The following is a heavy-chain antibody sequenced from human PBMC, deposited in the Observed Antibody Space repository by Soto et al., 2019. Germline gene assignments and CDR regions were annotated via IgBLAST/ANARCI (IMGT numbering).Heavy chain of an antibody. Sequence: SETLSLTCTVSGGSISSYYWSWIRQPPGKGLEWIGYIYYSGSTNYNPSLKSRVTISVDTSKNQFSLKLSSVTAADTAVYYCARVVRSDYDFWSGYYIGNWFDPWGQGTLVTVS. D-gene: IGHD3-3*01. J-gene: IGHJ5*02. CDR1: GGSISSYY. CDR2: IYYSGST. V-gene: IGHV4-59*01. CDR3: ARVVRSDYDFWSGYYIGNWFDP.